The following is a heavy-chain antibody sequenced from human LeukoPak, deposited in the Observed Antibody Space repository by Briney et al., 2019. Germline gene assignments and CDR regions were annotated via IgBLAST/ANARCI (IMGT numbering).Heavy chain of an antibody. CDR3: ASEDSIAAAGNDY. CDR2: IYYSGST. V-gene: IGHV4-39*07. J-gene: IGHJ4*02. CDR1: GGSISSSSYY. Sequence: SESLSLTCTVSGGSISSSSYYWGWIRQPPGKGLEWIGSIYYSGSTYYNPSLKSRVTLSVDTSKNQFSLKLSSVTAADTAVYYCASEDSIAAAGNDYWGQGTLVTVSS. D-gene: IGHD6-13*01.